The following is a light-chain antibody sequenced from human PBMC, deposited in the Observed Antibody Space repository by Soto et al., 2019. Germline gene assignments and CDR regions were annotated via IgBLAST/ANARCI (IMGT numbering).Light chain of an antibody. CDR1: RSNVGYNS. J-gene: IGLJ1*01. V-gene: IGLV1-51*01. Sequence: PRSISSAPGDVVTISCSGSRSNVGYNSVSCCRQLPGTAPKLLIYDNNKRPSGIPDRFSASKSGTSATLGITGLQTGDEADYFCGTWDSSLPDAVFGTGTKVTVL. CDR3: GTWDSSLPDAV. CDR2: DNN.